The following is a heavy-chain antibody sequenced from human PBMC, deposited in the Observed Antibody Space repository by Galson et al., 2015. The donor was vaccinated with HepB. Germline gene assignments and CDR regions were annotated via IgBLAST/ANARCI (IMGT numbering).Heavy chain of an antibody. Sequence: SLRLSCAASGFTFSSYGMHWVRQAPGKGLEWVAVIWYDGSNKYYADSVKGRFTISRDNSKNTLYLQMNSLRAEDTAVYYCARDGSTSAGYFDYWGQGTLVTVSS. CDR2: IWYDGSNK. CDR1: GFTFSSYG. D-gene: IGHD2-2*01. J-gene: IGHJ4*02. V-gene: IGHV3-33*01. CDR3: ARDGSTSAGYFDY.